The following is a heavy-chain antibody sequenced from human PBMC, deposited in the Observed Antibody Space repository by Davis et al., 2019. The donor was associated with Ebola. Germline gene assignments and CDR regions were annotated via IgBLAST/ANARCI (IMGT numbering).Heavy chain of an antibody. V-gene: IGHV3-48*02. J-gene: IGHJ6*03. CDR1: GVTFSDYS. D-gene: IGHD2-21*01. CDR2: ISSGGVTT. Sequence: PGGSLRLSCAASGVTFSDYSMNWVRQAPGKGLQWLSYISSGGVTTYYADSVTGRFSTSRDNAKNSLFLQMSSLRDEDTAVYYCARVNLWSRGWGMDVWGNGTTVTVSS. CDR3: ARVNLWSRGWGMDV.